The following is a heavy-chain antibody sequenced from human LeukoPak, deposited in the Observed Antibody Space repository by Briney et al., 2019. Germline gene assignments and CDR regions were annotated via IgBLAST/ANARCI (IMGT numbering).Heavy chain of an antibody. CDR2: IYYSGST. Sequence: SETLSLTCTVSGGSISSYHWSWIRQPPGKGLEWIGYIYYSGSTNYNPSLKSRVTISVDTSKNQFSLKLSSVTAADTAVYYCARSPHDYSNYEFDPWGQGTLVTVSS. D-gene: IGHD4-11*01. CDR3: ARSPHDYSNYEFDP. CDR1: GGSISSYH. V-gene: IGHV4-59*01. J-gene: IGHJ5*02.